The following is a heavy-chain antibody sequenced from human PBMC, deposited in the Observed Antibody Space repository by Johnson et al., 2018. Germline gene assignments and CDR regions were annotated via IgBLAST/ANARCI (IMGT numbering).Heavy chain of an antibody. D-gene: IGHD5-24*01. CDR3: ARRRDVYPPGYYNGLDV. Sequence: QVQLVQSGGGVVQPGRSLRLSCAASGFSFSTYGMHWVRQAPGKGLEWVALIWYDGSNEHDADSVRGRFPTARDNSNLYLQMNSLSAEDTAVYYCARRRDVYPPGYYNGLDVWGQGTTVTVSS. J-gene: IGHJ6*02. CDR1: GFSFSTYG. CDR2: IWYDGSNE. V-gene: IGHV3-33*01.